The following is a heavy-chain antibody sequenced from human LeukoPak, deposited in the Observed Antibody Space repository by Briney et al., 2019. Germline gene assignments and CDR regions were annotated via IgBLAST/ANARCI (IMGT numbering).Heavy chain of an antibody. CDR2: ISSSSSYI. J-gene: IGHJ6*02. Sequence: PGGSLRLSCAASGFTFSSYSMNWVRQAPGKGLEWVSSISSSSSYIYYADSVKGRFTIPRDNAKNSLYLQMNSLRADDTAVYYCARDASKVPYYDILTGSMDVWGQGTTVTVSS. D-gene: IGHD3-9*01. CDR1: GFTFSSYS. V-gene: IGHV3-21*01. CDR3: ARDASKVPYYDILTGSMDV.